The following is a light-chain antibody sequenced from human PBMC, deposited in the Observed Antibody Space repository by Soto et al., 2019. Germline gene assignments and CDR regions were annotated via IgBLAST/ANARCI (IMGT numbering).Light chain of an antibody. CDR2: GAS. J-gene: IGKJ5*01. CDR1: QSVSRTY. CDR3: QQYGSSTIT. Sequence: EIVLTQSPATLSLSPGERATLSCRASQSVSRTYLAWYQQKPGQAPRXXIYGASSRETGIPDRFSGSGAGTDFTLTISRLEPEDFAVYYCQQYGSSTITFGQGTRLEIK. V-gene: IGKV3-20*01.